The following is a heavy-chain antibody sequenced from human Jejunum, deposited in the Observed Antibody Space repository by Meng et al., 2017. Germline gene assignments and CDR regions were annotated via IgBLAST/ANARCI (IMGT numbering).Heavy chain of an antibody. D-gene: IGHD1/OR15-1a*01. CDR2: TYYRSKWYN. CDR3: PRDYGTSRPFEY. V-gene: IGHV6-1*01. CDR1: GDSVCSLGAY. Sequence: SGHGMVLPPQATLLTFATAGDSVCSLGAYWTWIRQSHSRGLEWVGMTYYRSKWYNDYAVSVKGRIAINPVTSKTQFFLPLNSVTPEDTAVYYCPRDYGTSRPFEYWGQGILVTVSS. J-gene: IGHJ4*02.